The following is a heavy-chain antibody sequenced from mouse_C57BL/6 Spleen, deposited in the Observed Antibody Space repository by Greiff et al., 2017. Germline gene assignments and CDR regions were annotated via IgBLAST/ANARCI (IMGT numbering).Heavy chain of an antibody. CDR3: ARFITTVVATRYFDV. J-gene: IGHJ1*03. D-gene: IGHD1-1*01. CDR2: IDPNSGGT. Sequence: VQLQQPGAELVKPGASVKLSCKASGYTFTSYWMHWVKQRPGRGLEWIGRIDPNSGGTKYNEKFKSKATLTVDKPSSTAYMQLSSLTSEDSAVYYCARFITTVVATRYFDVWGTGTTVTVSS. V-gene: IGHV1-72*01. CDR1: GYTFTSYW.